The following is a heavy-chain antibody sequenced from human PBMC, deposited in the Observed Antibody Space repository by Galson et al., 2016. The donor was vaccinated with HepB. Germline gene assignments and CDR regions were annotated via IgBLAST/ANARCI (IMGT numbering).Heavy chain of an antibody. V-gene: IGHV3-23*01. CDR2: ISSNARST. Sequence: SLRLSCAASGFTFSSYAMHWVRQAPGKGLEWVSSISSNARSTYYADSVKGRFTISRDNAKNTLYLQVNSLRAEDTALYYFAKDLSCWNSPFFDYWGQGTTVTVSS. J-gene: IGHJ4*02. CDR3: AKDLSCWNSPFFDY. D-gene: IGHD1-7*01. CDR1: GFTFSSYA.